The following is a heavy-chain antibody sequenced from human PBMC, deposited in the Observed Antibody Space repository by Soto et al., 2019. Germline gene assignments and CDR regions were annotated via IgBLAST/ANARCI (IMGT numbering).Heavy chain of an antibody. CDR3: VRDGLDYYDTERLYFDN. CDR1: GFSFITYS. CDR2: LSSSAVYI. Sequence: GGSLRLSCAACGFSFITYSLSWVRHAPGKGLQCVASLSSSAVYIDYADSVKGRFTISRDNANNSLYLQMNSLRAEDTATYYCVRDGLDYYDTERLYFDNWGQGTLVTV. D-gene: IGHD3-22*01. V-gene: IGHV3-21*01. J-gene: IGHJ4*02.